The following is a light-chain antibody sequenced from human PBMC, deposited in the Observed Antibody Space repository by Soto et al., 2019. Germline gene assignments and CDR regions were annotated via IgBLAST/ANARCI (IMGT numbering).Light chain of an antibody. CDR2: GAS. CDR3: QQYHNRPRT. V-gene: IGKV3-15*01. CDR1: QSVSSN. Sequence: EMVMTQSPATLSVSPGERATLSCRASQSVSSNLAWYQQKPGHAPRLLIYGASTRATGIPARFSGSGSGTEFTLTISSLQSEDFAVYYCQQYHNRPRTFGQGTKV. J-gene: IGKJ1*01.